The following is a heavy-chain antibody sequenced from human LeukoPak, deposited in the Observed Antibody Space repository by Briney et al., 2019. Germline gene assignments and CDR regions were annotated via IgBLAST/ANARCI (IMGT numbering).Heavy chain of an antibody. CDR2: TFYRSKWFH. V-gene: IGHV6-1*01. D-gene: IGHD3-22*01. CDR3: TRAYYDSTVPRHYYFDY. CDR1: GDSVSSNSAA. Sequence: SQTLSLTCAICGDSVSSNSAAWNWIRQSPSRGLEWLGRTFYRSKWFHDYAVSVKSRITINPDTSKNQFSLQLNSVTPEDTAVYYCTRAYYDSTVPRHYYFDYWGQGTLVTVSS. J-gene: IGHJ4*02.